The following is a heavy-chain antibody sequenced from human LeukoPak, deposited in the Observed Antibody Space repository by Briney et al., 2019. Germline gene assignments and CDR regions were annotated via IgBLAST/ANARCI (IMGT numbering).Heavy chain of an antibody. CDR2: TYYRSKWYN. Sequence: SQTLPLTCAISGDSVSSNSAAWNWIRQSPSRGLEWLGRTYYRSKWYNDYAVSVKSRITINPDTSKNQFSLQLNSVTPEDTAVYYCVGFYWYDSTGPAHWGQGTLVTVSS. J-gene: IGHJ4*02. D-gene: IGHD3-22*01. CDR3: VGFYWYDSTGPAH. CDR1: GDSVSSNSAA. V-gene: IGHV6-1*01.